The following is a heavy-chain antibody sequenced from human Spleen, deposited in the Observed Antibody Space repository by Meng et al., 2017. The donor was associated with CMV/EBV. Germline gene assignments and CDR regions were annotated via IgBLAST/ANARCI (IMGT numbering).Heavy chain of an antibody. CDR3: ARAGDYCSSTSCYRDYYYYGMDV. J-gene: IGHJ6*02. CDR2: ISSSGSTI. D-gene: IGHD2-2*01. CDR1: GFTFSSYE. Sequence: GESLKISCAASGFTFSSYEMNWVRQAPGKGLEWVSYISSSGSTIYYADSVKGRFTISRDNAKNSLYLQMNSLRAEETAVYYCARAGDYCSSTSCYRDYYYYGMDVWGQGTTVTVSS. V-gene: IGHV3-48*03.